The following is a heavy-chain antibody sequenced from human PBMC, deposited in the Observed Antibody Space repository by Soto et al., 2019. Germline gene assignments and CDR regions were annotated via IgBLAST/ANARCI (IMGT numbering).Heavy chain of an antibody. CDR2: INQDGSGT. CDR1: GFTFSSYA. D-gene: IGHD6-19*01. CDR3: ARYFRGSGRYFFDH. J-gene: IGHJ4*02. V-gene: IGHV3-7*03. Sequence: PGGSLRLSCAASGFTFSSYAMHWVRQAPGKGLEWVANINQDGSGTYYVDSVKGRFTISRDNAKNSLYLQMNSLRAEDTAVYYCARYFRGSGRYFFDHWGQGTLVTVSS.